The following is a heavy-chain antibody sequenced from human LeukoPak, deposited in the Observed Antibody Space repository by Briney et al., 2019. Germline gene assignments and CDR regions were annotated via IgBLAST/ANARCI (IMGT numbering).Heavy chain of an antibody. CDR3: ARVPRYDSSGYYYRWFDP. CDR1: GGSFSGYY. D-gene: IGHD3-22*01. CDR2: INHSGST. Sequence: SETLSLTCAVDGGSFSGYYWSWIRQPPGKGLEWIGEINHSGSTNYNPSLKSRVTISVDTSKNQFSLKLSSVTAADTAVYYCARVPRYDSSGYYYRWFDPWGQGPLVPVSS. V-gene: IGHV4-34*01. J-gene: IGHJ5*02.